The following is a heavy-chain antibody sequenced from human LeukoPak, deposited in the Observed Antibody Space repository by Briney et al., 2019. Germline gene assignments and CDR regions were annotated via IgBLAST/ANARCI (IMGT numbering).Heavy chain of an antibody. J-gene: IGHJ4*02. CDR1: GFTSRTYA. CDR2: ISDSGGTT. V-gene: IGHV3-23*01. D-gene: IGHD2-2*01. CDR3: AKSSDGSTSFDQ. Sequence: GGSLRLSCVASGFTSRTYAMSWVRQAPGKGLEWVSGISDSGGTTYYVDSVKGRFTISRDNSKNTLYLQINSLRAEDMALYYCAKSSDGSTSFDQWGQGTLVTVSS.